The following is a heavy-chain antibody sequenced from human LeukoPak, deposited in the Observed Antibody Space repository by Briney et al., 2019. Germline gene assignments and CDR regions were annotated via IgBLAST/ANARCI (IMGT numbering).Heavy chain of an antibody. J-gene: IGHJ6*03. Sequence: WGSLRLSCAASGFTFSSYWMSWVRQAPGKGLEWVANIKQDGSEKYYVDSVKGRFTISRDNAKNSLFLQMNSLRAEDTAVYYCARVLRYCSGGNCYSGGLGYMDVWGKGTTVTISS. CDR2: IKQDGSEK. CDR1: GFTFSSYW. CDR3: ARVLRYCSGGNCYSGGLGYMDV. V-gene: IGHV3-7*03. D-gene: IGHD2-15*01.